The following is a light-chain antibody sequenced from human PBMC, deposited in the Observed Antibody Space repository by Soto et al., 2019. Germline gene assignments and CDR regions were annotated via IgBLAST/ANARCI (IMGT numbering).Light chain of an antibody. CDR1: QSVSSNY. Sequence: EIVLTQSPGTLSLSPGERATLSCRASQSVSSNYLAWYQQKPGQAPRLLIYGASSRATGIPDRFSGSGSGTHFTLTISRREPEDFAVYYCQQYDSSPWTFGQGTKVEIK. V-gene: IGKV3-20*01. J-gene: IGKJ1*01. CDR2: GAS. CDR3: QQYDSSPWT.